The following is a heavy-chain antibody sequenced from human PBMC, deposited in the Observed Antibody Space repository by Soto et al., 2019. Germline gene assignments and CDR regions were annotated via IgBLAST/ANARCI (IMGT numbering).Heavy chain of an antibody. D-gene: IGHD3-3*01. Sequence: SVKVSCKASGYTFTSYGVSWVRQGPGQGLEWMGWISAYNGNTNYAQKLQGRVTMTTDTSTSTAYMELRSLRSDDTAVYYCARMGGYYRRYYYYYGMDVWGQGTTVTVSS. CDR1: GYTFTSYG. V-gene: IGHV1-18*01. J-gene: IGHJ6*02. CDR3: ARMGGYYRRYYYYYGMDV. CDR2: ISAYNGNT.